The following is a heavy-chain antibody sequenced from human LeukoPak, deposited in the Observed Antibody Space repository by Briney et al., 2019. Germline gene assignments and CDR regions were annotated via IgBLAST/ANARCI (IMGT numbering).Heavy chain of an antibody. CDR3: ARASSVTTDYYYYYMDV. D-gene: IGHD4-17*01. J-gene: IGHJ6*03. CDR2: IYYSGST. V-gene: IGHV4-39*07. CDR1: GDSISSSSYY. Sequence: PSETLSLTCTVSGDSISSSSYYWGWIRQPPGKGLEWIGSIYYSGSTYYNPSLKSRVTISVDTSKNQFSLKLSSVTAADTAVYFCARASSVTTDYYYYYMDVWGKGTTVTISS.